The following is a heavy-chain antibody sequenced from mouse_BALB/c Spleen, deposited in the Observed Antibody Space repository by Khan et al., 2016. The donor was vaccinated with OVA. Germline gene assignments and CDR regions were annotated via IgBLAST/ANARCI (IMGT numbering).Heavy chain of an antibody. D-gene: IGHD2-1*01. J-gene: IGHJ1*01. CDR1: GFSLTSYG. CDR3: ARYYGNYGWYFDV. V-gene: IGHV2-9*02. CDR2: IWTGGST. Sequence: LEESGPGLVAPSQSLSITCTVSGFSLTSYGVHWVRQPPGKGLEWLGVIWTGGSTNYNSALMSRLSISKDNSKSQVFLKMNSLQTDDTAMYYCARYYGNYGWYFDVWGAGTTVTVSS.